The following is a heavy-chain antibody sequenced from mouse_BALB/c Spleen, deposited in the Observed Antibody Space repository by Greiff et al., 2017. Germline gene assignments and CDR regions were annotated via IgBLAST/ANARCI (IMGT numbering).Heavy chain of an antibody. CDR1: GFTFSDYY. J-gene: IGHJ4*01. V-gene: IGHV5-4*02. CDR3: ARREGSYDGYDAMDY. D-gene: IGHD2-3*01. Sequence: EVMLVESGGGLVKPGGSLKLSCAASGFTFSDYYMYWVRQTPEKRLEWVATISDGGSYTYYPDSVKGRFTISRDNAKNNLYLQMSSLKSEDTAMYYCARREGSYDGYDAMDYWGQGTSVTVSS. CDR2: ISDGGSYT.